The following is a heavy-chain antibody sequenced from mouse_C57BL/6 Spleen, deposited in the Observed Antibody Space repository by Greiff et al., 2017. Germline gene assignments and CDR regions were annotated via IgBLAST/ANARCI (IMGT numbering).Heavy chain of an antibody. Sequence: QVQLQQPGAELVMPGASVKLSCKASGYTLTSYWMHWVKQRPGQGLEWIGEIDPSDSYTNYNQKFKGKSTLTVDKSSSTAYMQLSSLTSEDSAVYYCARSDYGSEGYWGQGTTLTVSS. V-gene: IGHV1-69*01. CDR2: IDPSDSYT. D-gene: IGHD1-1*01. CDR1: GYTLTSYW. CDR3: ARSDYGSEGY. J-gene: IGHJ2*01.